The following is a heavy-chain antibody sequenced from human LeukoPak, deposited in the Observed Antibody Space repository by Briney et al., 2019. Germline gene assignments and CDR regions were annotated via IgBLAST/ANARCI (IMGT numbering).Heavy chain of an antibody. Sequence: ASVKVSCKVSGYTLTELSMHWVRQAPGQGLEWMGWISAYNGNTNYAQKLQGRVTMTTDTSTSTAYMELRSLRSDDTAVYYCARAVLSYYYDSSGYSGVDYWGQGTLVTVSS. V-gene: IGHV1-18*01. CDR3: ARAVLSYYYDSSGYSGVDY. CDR1: GYTLTELS. CDR2: ISAYNGNT. J-gene: IGHJ4*02. D-gene: IGHD3-22*01.